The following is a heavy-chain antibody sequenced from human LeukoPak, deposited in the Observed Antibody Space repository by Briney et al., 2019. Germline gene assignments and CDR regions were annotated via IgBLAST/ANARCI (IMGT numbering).Heavy chain of an antibody. D-gene: IGHD6-13*01. CDR3: ARGRGGIAQYLTRVYDY. CDR2: ISDHGGST. Sequence: GGSLRLSCAASGFTFSSYAMSWVRQAPGKGLEWVSIISDHGGSTYYADSVKGRFTISRDNSKDMLYLQMNSLRAEDTTLYYCARGRGGIAQYLTRVYDYWGQGTLVTVSS. J-gene: IGHJ4*02. CDR1: GFTFSSYA. V-gene: IGHV3-23*01.